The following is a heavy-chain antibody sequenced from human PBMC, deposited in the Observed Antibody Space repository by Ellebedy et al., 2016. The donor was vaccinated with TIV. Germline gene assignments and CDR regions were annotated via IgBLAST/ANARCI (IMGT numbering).Heavy chain of an antibody. CDR1: GYSFTSYW. Sequence: GESLKISCKGSGYSFTSYWIGWVRQMPGNGLEWMGIIYPDDSATRYSPYFQGQVTMSADKSASTAYLQWSSLKASDTGIYYCARQTSYFFDSWGQGTLVTVSS. CDR3: ARQTSYFFDS. J-gene: IGHJ4*02. V-gene: IGHV5-51*01. D-gene: IGHD1-1*01. CDR2: IYPDDSAT.